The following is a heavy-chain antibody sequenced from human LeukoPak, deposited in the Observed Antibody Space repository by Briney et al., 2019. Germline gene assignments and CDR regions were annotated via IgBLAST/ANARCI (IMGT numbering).Heavy chain of an antibody. D-gene: IGHD3-10*01. CDR1: GFSFSSYS. CDR2: IPYDGSNK. CDR3: ARVGRNYFDY. V-gene: IGHV3-30*03. Sequence: GGSLRLSCAASGFSFSSYSMNWVRQAPGKGLEWVAVIPYDGSNKYYADSVKGRFTISRDNSKNTLDLQMNSLRSEDTAVYYCARVGRNYFDYWGQGTLVTVSS. J-gene: IGHJ4*02.